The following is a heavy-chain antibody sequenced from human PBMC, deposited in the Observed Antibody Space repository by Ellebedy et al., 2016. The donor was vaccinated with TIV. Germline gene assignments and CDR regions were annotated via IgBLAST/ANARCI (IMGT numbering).Heavy chain of an antibody. D-gene: IGHD5-18*01. V-gene: IGHV4-39*07. CDR2: INHSGST. J-gene: IGHJ4*02. Sequence: MPSETLSLTCTVSGGSISSGGYYWSWIRQPPGKGLEWIGEINHSGSTNHNPSLKSRVTISVDTSKNQFSLKLSSVTAADTAVYYCARRGYSYGSEWGQGTLVTVSS. CDR3: ARRGYSYGSE. CDR1: GGSISSGGYY.